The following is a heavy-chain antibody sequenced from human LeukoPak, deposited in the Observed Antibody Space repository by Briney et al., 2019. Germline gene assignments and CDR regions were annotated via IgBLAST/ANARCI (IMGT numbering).Heavy chain of an antibody. CDR2: IYHSGSA. CDR3: ARGGAARLHFQN. J-gene: IGHJ1*01. Sequence: SETLSLTCTVSGGSISTYYWNWIRQPPGKGLEWIGYIYHSGSANYNPSLQSRVTISVDTSKNRFSLNLNSVTAADTAVYYCARGGAARLHFQNWGQGTLVTVSS. D-gene: IGHD6-6*01. CDR1: GGSISTYY. V-gene: IGHV4-59*01.